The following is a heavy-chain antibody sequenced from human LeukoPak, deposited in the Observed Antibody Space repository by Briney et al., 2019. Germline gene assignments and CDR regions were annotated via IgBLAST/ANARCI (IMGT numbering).Heavy chain of an antibody. D-gene: IGHD6-19*01. J-gene: IGHJ4*02. Sequence: PGGSLRLSCAASGFTFSSYEMNWVRQAPGKGLEWVSYISSSDSTTYYADSVKGRFTISRDNAKNSLYLQMNSLRAEDTAVYYCARDFSGWYRGVDYWGQGTLVTVSS. CDR3: ARDFSGWYRGVDY. V-gene: IGHV3-48*03. CDR1: GFTFSSYE. CDR2: ISSSDSTT.